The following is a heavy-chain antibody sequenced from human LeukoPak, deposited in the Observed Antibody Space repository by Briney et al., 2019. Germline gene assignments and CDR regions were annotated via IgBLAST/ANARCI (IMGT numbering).Heavy chain of an antibody. D-gene: IGHD5-18*01. V-gene: IGHV3-23*01. CDR1: GGSTSSDY. Sequence: ETLSLTCTVSGGSTSSDYWSWVRQAPGKGLEWVSAISGSGGSTYYADSVKGRFTISRDNSKNTLYLQMNSLRAEDTAVYYCAKGTAPDEGDFDYWGQGTLVTVSS. J-gene: IGHJ4*02. CDR3: AKGTAPDEGDFDY. CDR2: ISGSGGST.